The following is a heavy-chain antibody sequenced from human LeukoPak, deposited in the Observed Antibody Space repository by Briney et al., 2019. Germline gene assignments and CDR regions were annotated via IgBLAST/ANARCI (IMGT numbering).Heavy chain of an antibody. Sequence: PSETLSLTCTVSGGSISSYYWSWIRQPAGKGLEWIGRIYTSGSTNYDPSLKSRVTISVDKSKNQFSLKLSSVTAADTAVYYCARDSGSYFYDSSGYYFDYWGQGTLVTVSS. V-gene: IGHV4-4*07. J-gene: IGHJ4*02. CDR1: GGSISSYY. D-gene: IGHD3-22*01. CDR3: ARDSGSYFYDSSGYYFDY. CDR2: IYTSGST.